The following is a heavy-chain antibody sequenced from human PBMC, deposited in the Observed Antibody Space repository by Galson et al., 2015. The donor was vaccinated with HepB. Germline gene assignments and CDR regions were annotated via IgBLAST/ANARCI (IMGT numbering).Heavy chain of an antibody. D-gene: IGHD3-10*02. CDR3: ARDLFGAAAYYGMDV. CDR1: GFTFSSYS. Sequence: SLRLSCAASGFTFSSYSMNWVRQAPGKGLEWVSSISSSSSYMYYADSVKGRFTISRDNAKSSLYLQMNSLRAEDTAVYYCARDLFGAAAYYGMDVWGQGTTVTVSS. CDR2: ISSSSSYM. V-gene: IGHV3-21*01. J-gene: IGHJ6*02.